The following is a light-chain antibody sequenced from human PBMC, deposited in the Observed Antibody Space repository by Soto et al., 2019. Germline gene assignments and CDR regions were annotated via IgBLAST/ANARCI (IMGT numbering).Light chain of an antibody. J-gene: IGLJ1*01. Sequence: QSVLTQSPSVSAAPGQKVTISCSGSSSNIGNNYVSWYQQLPGTAPKLLIYENNKRPSGIPDRFSGSKSGTSATLGITGLQTGDEADYYCGTWDSSLSVHGYVFGTGTKVTVL. CDR3: GTWDSSLSVHGYV. V-gene: IGLV1-51*02. CDR1: SSNIGNNY. CDR2: ENN.